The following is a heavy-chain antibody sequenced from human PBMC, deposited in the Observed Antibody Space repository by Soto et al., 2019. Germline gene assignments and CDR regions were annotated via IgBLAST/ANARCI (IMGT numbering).Heavy chain of an antibody. CDR1: GGYISSSNW. D-gene: IGHD6-6*01. V-gene: IGHV4-4*02. J-gene: IGHJ5*02. Sequence: SETLSLTCAVSGGYISSSNWWSWVRQPPGKGLEWIGEIYHSGSTNYNPSLKSRVTISVDKSKNQFSLKLSSVTAADTAVYYCARFKGSSSSPYFNWFDPWGQGTLVTVSS. CDR2: IYHSGST. CDR3: ARFKGSSSSPYFNWFDP.